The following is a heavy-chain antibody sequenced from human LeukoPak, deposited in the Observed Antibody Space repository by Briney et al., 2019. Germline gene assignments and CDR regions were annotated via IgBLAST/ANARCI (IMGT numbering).Heavy chain of an antibody. V-gene: IGHV4-39*07. D-gene: IGHD3-22*01. Sequence: SETLSLTCTVSGGSISSSSYYWGWIRQPPGKGLEWIGSIYYSGSTYYNPSLKSRVTISVDTSKNQFSLKLSSVTAADTAVYYCARGLGVRRGYYFLHYFDYWGQGTLVTVSS. CDR2: IYYSGST. CDR3: ARGLGVRRGYYFLHYFDY. J-gene: IGHJ4*02. CDR1: GGSISSSSYY.